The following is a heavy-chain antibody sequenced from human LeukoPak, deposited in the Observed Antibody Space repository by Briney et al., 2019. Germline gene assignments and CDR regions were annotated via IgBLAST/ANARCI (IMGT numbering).Heavy chain of an antibody. J-gene: IGHJ4*02. V-gene: IGHV3-48*01. D-gene: IGHD3-22*01. CDR1: GFTVSSNY. Sequence: GGSLRLSCAASGFTVSSNYMSWVRQAPGKGLEWGSYISGSSSTIYYADSVKGRFTISRDNGKNTLYLQMNSLRAEDTAVYYCARGSTYYDSSGQVPFDYWGQGTLVTVSS. CDR3: ARGSTYYDSSGQVPFDY. CDR2: ISGSSSTI.